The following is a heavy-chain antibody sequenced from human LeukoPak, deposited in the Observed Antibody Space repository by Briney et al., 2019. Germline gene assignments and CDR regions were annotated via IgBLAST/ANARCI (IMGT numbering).Heavy chain of an antibody. J-gene: IGHJ4*02. CDR3: ARPRCSSTSCYSSSDYYFDY. Sequence: AGASLQTSCKGSGSSFTSYWIGWVRPLPGKGLEWMGIIYPGDSDTRYSPSFQGQVTISADKSISTAYLQWSSLKASDTAMYYCARPRCSSTSCYSSSDYYFDYWGQGTLVTVSS. D-gene: IGHD2-2*01. V-gene: IGHV5-51*01. CDR1: GSSFTSYW. CDR2: IYPGDSDT.